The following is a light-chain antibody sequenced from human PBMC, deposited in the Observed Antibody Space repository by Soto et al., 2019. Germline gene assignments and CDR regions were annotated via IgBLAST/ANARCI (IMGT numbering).Light chain of an antibody. CDR2: AAS. J-gene: IGKJ4*01. CDR1: QSISSY. V-gene: IGKV1-39*01. CDR3: QQTYSTPG. Sequence: DTEMTKSPSSLSASVGDRVTITCRASQSISSYLNWYQQKPGKAPKLLIYAASSLQSGVPSRFSGSGSGTDFTLTISSLQPEDFATYSCQQTYSTPGFGGGTKVDIK.